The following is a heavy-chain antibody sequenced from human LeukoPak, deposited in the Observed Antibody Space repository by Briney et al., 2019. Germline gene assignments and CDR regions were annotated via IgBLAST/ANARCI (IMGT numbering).Heavy chain of an antibody. CDR3: AREQYLAYDVFGF. Sequence: SETLSLTCTVSGGSISSYYWSWIRQPPGKGLEWIGYIYYSGSTNYNPSLKSRVTISVDTSKNQFSLKLSSVTAADTAVYYCAREQYLAYDVFGFWGQGTMVTVSS. V-gene: IGHV4-59*01. D-gene: IGHD4-11*01. J-gene: IGHJ3*01. CDR2: IYYSGST. CDR1: GGSISSYY.